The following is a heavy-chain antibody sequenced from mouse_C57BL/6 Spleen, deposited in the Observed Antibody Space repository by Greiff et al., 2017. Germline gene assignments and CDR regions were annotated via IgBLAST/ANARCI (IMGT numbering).Heavy chain of an antibody. V-gene: IGHV1-53*01. J-gene: IGHJ3*01. CDR2: ITPSNGGT. CDR1: GYTFTSYW. CDR3: ASDYDRGAWFAY. D-gene: IGHD2-4*01. Sequence: VQLQQPGPELVQPGASVKLSCKASGYTFTSYWMHWVKQWPGQGLEWIGNITPSNGGTTYNEKFKSKATLTVDKSSSTAYMQLSSLTSEDSAVYYCASDYDRGAWFAYWGQGTLVTVSA.